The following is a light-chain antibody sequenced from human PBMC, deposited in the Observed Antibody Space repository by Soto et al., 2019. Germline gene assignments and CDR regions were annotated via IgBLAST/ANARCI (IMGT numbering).Light chain of an antibody. CDR2: EVS. CDR3: CTYAGSSTYV. Sequence: QSVLTQPPSASGSPGQSVTISCTGTSSDVGYYNLVSWYQQHPGKAPKLIIFEVSKRPSGVSSRLSGSKSGNTASLAISGLQAEDEADYFCCTYAGSSTYVCGTGTKVTVL. J-gene: IGLJ1*01. CDR1: SSDVGYYNL. V-gene: IGLV2-23*02.